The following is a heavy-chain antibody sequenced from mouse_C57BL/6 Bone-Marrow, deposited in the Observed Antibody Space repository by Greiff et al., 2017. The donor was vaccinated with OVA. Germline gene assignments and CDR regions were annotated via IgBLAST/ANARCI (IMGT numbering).Heavy chain of an antibody. CDR2: IWRGGST. Sequence: VKLVESGPGLVQPSQSLSITCTVSGFSLTSYGVHWVRQSPGKGLEWLGVIWRGGSTDYNAAFMSRLSITKDNSKSQVFFKMNSLQADDTAIYYCAKMDGYYPAWFAYWGQGTLVTVSA. CDR1: GFSLTSYG. CDR3: AKMDGYYPAWFAY. D-gene: IGHD2-3*01. J-gene: IGHJ3*01. V-gene: IGHV2-5*01.